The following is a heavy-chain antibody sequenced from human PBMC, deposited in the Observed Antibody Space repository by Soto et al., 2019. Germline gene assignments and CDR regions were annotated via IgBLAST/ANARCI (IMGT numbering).Heavy chain of an antibody. Sequence: PETLSLTCTVSGASISGFYWSWIRKSAGKGLEWIGRIYATGTTDYNPSLKGRVMMSVDTSKKQFSLKLRSVTAADTAVYYCVRDGTKTLRDWFDPWGQGISVTVSS. V-gene: IGHV4-4*07. CDR1: GASISGFY. D-gene: IGHD1-1*01. CDR3: VRDGTKTLRDWFDP. CDR2: IYATGTT. J-gene: IGHJ5*02.